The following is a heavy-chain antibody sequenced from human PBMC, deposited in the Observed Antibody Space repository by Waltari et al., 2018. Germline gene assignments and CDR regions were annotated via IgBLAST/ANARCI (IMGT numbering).Heavy chain of an antibody. CDR3: AKDSITMIVVVEDFDY. CDR1: GFTFSSYA. V-gene: IGHV3-23*01. J-gene: IGHJ4*02. CDR2: ISGSGGST. Sequence: EVQLLESGGGLVQPGGSLRLSCAASGFTFSSYAMSWVRQAPGKGLEWVSAISGSGGSTYYADSEKGRFTISRDNSKNTLYLQMNSLRAEDTAVYYCAKDSITMIVVVEDFDYWGQGTLVTVSS. D-gene: IGHD3-22*01.